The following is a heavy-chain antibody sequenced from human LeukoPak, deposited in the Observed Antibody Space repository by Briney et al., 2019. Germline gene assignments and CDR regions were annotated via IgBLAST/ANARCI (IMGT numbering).Heavy chain of an antibody. CDR3: ARGKLPRAPFGGAHNWFDP. J-gene: IGHJ5*02. V-gene: IGHV3-30-3*01. CDR1: GFTFSSYA. D-gene: IGHD3-16*01. Sequence: GGSLRLSCAASGFTFSSYAMHWVRQAPGKGLEWVAVISYDGSNKYYADTVKGRFTISRDNSKNTLYLQMNSLRAEDTAVYYCARGKLPRAPFGGAHNWFDPWGQGTLVTVSS. CDR2: ISYDGSNK.